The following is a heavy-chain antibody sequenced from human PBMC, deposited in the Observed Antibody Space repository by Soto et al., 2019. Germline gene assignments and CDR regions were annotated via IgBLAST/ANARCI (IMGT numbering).Heavy chain of an antibody. D-gene: IGHD2-2*02. V-gene: IGHV1-69*02. CDR1: GGTFSSYT. J-gene: IGHJ4*02. CDR2: IIPILGIA. CDR3: AMEYCSSTSYYRDY. Sequence: QVQLVQSGAEVKKPGSSVKVSCKASGGTFSSYTISWVRQAPGQGLEWMGRIIPILGIANYAQKFQGRVTITADKSTSTAYMELSSLRSEDTAEYYCAMEYCSSTSYYRDYWGQGTLVTVSS.